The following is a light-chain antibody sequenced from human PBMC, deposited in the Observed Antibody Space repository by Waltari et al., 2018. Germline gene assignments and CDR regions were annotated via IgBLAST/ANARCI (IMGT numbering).Light chain of an antibody. J-gene: IGLJ3*02. V-gene: IGLV2-23*02. CDR1: SSDVGNYNL. Sequence: QSALTQPASVSGSPGQSITISCTGTSSDVGNYNLVSWYQHHPGKAPKLMIYEVIKRPSGVSNRFSGSKSGNTASLTISGLQAEDEADYYCCSYAGSYIWVFGGGTNLTVL. CDR2: EVI. CDR3: CSYAGSYIWV.